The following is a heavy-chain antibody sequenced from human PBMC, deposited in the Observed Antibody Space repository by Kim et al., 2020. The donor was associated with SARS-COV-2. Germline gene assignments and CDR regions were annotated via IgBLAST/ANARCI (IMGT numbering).Heavy chain of an antibody. CDR2: GGST. V-gene: IGHV3-23*01. CDR3: AKESIAVA. Sequence: GGSTYYADSVKGRFTISRDNSKNTMYLQMNSLRAEDTAVYYCAKESIAVAWGQGTLVTVSS. D-gene: IGHD6-19*01. J-gene: IGHJ4*02.